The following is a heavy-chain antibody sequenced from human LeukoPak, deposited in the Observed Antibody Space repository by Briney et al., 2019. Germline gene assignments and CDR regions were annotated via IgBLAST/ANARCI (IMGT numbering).Heavy chain of an antibody. CDR2: IKQDGSEK. Sequence: GGSLRLSCAASGFTFSSYWMSWVRQAPGKGLEWVANIKQDGSEKYYVDSVKGRFTISRDNSKNTLYLQMSSLRAEDTAVYYCAKDRGYCSGGSCYWGFYFDYWGQGTLVTVSS. V-gene: IGHV3-7*01. D-gene: IGHD2-15*01. CDR3: AKDRGYCSGGSCYWGFYFDY. J-gene: IGHJ4*02. CDR1: GFTFSSYW.